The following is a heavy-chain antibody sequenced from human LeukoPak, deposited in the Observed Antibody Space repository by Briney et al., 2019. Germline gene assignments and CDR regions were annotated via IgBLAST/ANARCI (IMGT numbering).Heavy chain of an antibody. Sequence: GGSLRLSCAASGFTFSDYYMSWLRQAPGKGLVWVSRINTDGSSTSYADSVKGRFTISRDNAKNTLYLQMNSLRAEDTAVYYCASLSSSRPLGGYWGQGTLVTVSS. CDR1: GFTFSDYY. CDR2: INTDGSST. V-gene: IGHV3-74*01. CDR3: ASLSSSRPLGGY. J-gene: IGHJ4*02. D-gene: IGHD6-6*01.